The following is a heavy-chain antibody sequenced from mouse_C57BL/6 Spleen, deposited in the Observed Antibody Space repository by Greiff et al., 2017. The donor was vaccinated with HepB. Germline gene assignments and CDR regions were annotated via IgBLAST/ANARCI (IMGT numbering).Heavy chain of an antibody. Sequence: QVHVKQPGTELVKPGASVKLSCKASGYTFTSYWMHWVKQRPGQGLEWIGNINPSNGGTNYNEKFKSKATLTVDKSSSPAYMQLSSLTSEDSAVYYCAREGLLPYYYAMDYWGKGTSVTVSS. CDR2: INPSNGGT. CDR3: AREGLLPYYYAMDY. CDR1: GYTFTSYW. J-gene: IGHJ4*01. V-gene: IGHV1-53*01. D-gene: IGHD1-1*01.